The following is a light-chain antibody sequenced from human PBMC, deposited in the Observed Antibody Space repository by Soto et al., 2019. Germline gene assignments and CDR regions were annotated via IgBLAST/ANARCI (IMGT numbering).Light chain of an antibody. J-gene: IGKJ3*01. CDR3: QQLNNYPLS. CDR1: QGISSY. Sequence: DIQLTQSPSFLSASVGERVTITCRASQGISSYLAWYQQKPGKAPKLLIYAASTLQSGVPSRFSGSGSGTEFTLTISSLQPEDFATYYCQQLNNYPLSFGPGTKVDIK. V-gene: IGKV1-9*01. CDR2: AAS.